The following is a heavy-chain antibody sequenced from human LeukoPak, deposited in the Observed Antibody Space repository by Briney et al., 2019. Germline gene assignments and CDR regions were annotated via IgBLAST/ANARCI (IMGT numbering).Heavy chain of an antibody. V-gene: IGHV3-33*05. Sequence: GGSLRLSCAASGFTFSRSGMHWVRQAPGKGLEWLAVIQYDGSNKYYADSVKGRFTISRDNSKNTLFLQMNSLRVEDTAIYYCATELLRFVDWPTDYWGQGTLVTVSS. CDR3: ATELLRFVDWPTDY. CDR1: GFTFSRSG. D-gene: IGHD3-9*01. J-gene: IGHJ4*02. CDR2: IQYDGSNK.